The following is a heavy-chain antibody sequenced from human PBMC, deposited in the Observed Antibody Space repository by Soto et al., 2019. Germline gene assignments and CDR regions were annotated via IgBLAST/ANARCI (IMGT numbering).Heavy chain of an antibody. Sequence: ASVKVSCKASGGTFSSSAISWVCQAPGQGLEWMGGIIPIFGTANYAQKFQGRVTITADESTSTAYMELSSLRSEDTAVYYCARGHSTSSHWAWGYWGQGTLVTVSS. J-gene: IGHJ4*02. CDR2: IIPIFGTA. D-gene: IGHD6-6*01. V-gene: IGHV1-69*13. CDR1: GGTFSSSA. CDR3: ARGHSTSSHWAWGY.